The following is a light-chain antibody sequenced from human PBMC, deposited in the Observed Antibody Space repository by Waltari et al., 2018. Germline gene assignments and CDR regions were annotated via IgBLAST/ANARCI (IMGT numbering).Light chain of an antibody. J-gene: IGLJ2*01. Sequence: QSVLTQPPSVSGAPGQRVTISCTGSSSHIGAGYDVNRYQQLPGKAPKLLIHGNSNRPSGVPDRISGSKSGTSASLAITGLQAEDEADYYCQSYDSSLGGSVFGGGTKLTVL. CDR2: GNS. CDR1: SSHIGAGYD. V-gene: IGLV1-40*01. CDR3: QSYDSSLGGSV.